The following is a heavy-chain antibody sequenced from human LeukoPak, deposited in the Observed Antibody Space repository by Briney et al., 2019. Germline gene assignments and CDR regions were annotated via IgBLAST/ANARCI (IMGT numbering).Heavy chain of an antibody. CDR3: AKDNPIEKVPGLGPGS. D-gene: IGHD2-2*01. CDR2: IQFHGGDI. Sequence: GGSLRLSCAASGFTFTNSGMHWVRQAPGRGLEWVAFIQFHGGDIFYADSVEGRFTISRDNSKNTLYLQMNSLRPEDTAVYYCAKDNPIEKVPGLGPGSWGQGTLVTVSS. V-gene: IGHV3-30*02. CDR1: GFTFTNSG. J-gene: IGHJ5*02.